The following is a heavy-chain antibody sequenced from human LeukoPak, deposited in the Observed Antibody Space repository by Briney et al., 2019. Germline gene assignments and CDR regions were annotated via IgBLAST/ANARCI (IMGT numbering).Heavy chain of an antibody. V-gene: IGHV3-66*01. CDR1: GYTVSDKP. J-gene: IGHJ4*02. Sequence: GGSLRLSCAASGYTVSDKPMTWVRQAAGKGLEWVSVIYSDGSTYYSESVKGRFYISRENSKNTLYLQMNSLGAEDTAVYYCAARPGSNRGPYDYWGQGTLVTVSS. CDR2: IYSDGST. D-gene: IGHD1/OR15-1a*01. CDR3: AARPGSNRGPYDY.